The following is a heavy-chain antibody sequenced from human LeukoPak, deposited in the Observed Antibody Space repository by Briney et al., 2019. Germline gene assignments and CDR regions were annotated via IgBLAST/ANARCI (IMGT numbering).Heavy chain of an antibody. V-gene: IGHV3-15*01. Sequence: GGSLRLSCAASGFTFSNAWMSWVRQAPGKGLEWVGRIKSKTDGGTTDYAAPVKGRFTISRDDSKNTLYLQMNSLKTEDTAVYYCTTDLFEAIFGLPYWGQGTLVTVSS. D-gene: IGHD3-3*01. J-gene: IGHJ4*02. CDR3: TTDLFEAIFGLPY. CDR1: GFTFSNAW. CDR2: IKSKTDGGTT.